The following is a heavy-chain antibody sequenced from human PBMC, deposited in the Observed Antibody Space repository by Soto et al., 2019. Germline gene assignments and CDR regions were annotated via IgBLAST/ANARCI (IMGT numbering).Heavy chain of an antibody. V-gene: IGHV4-59*03. CDR3: ATVDSGYEYYFDY. Sequence: PSETLSLTCTVSGGSISSYYWSWIRQPPGKGLEWIGYIYYSGSTNYNPSLKSRVTMTEDTSTDTAYMELSSLRSEDTAVYYCATVDSGYEYYFDYWGQGTLVTVSS. D-gene: IGHD5-12*01. J-gene: IGHJ4*02. CDR2: IYYSGST. CDR1: GGSISSYY.